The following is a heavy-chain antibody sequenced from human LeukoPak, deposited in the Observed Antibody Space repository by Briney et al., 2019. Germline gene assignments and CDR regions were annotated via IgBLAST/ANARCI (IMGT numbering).Heavy chain of an antibody. V-gene: IGHV4-31*03. CDR3: AKGDSSSWRFDY. J-gene: IGHJ4*02. Sequence: PSQTLSLTCTVSGGSISSGGYYWSWIRQHPGKGLEWIGYIYYSGSTNYNPSLKSRVTISVDTSKNQFSLKLSSVTAADTAVYYCAKGDSSSWRFDYWGQGTLVTVSS. CDR1: GGSISSGGYY. CDR2: IYYSGST. D-gene: IGHD6-13*01.